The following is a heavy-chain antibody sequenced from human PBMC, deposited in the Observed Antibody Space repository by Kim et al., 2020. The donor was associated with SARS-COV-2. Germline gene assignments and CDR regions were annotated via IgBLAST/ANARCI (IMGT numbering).Heavy chain of an antibody. J-gene: IGHJ2*01. Sequence: GGSLRLSCAASGLTFSSYSMNWVRQAPGKGLEWVSSISSSSSYIYYADSVKGRFTISRDNAKNSLYLQMNSLRAEDTAVYYCASNRDGYNPLNLWGRGTLVTVSS. V-gene: IGHV3-21*01. D-gene: IGHD5-12*01. CDR1: GLTFSSYS. CDR3: ASNRDGYNPLNL. CDR2: ISSSSSYI.